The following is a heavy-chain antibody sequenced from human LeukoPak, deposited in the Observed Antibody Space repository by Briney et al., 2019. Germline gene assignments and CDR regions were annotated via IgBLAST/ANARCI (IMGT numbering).Heavy chain of an antibody. CDR1: GHIFTSYY. CDR2: MNPRGGST. D-gene: IGHD4-17*01. CDR3: ARGPPDDYGLDY. V-gene: IGHV1-46*01. Sequence: ASVKVSCKASGHIFTSYYMHWVRQAPGQGPEWMGIMNPRGGSTSYAQKFQGRVTMTRDTSTSTVYMELSSLRSEDTAVYYCARGPPDDYGLDYWGQGTLVTVSS. J-gene: IGHJ4*02.